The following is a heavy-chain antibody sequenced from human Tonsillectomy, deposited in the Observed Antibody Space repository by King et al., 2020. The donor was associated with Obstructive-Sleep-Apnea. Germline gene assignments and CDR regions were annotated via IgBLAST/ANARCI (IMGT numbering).Heavy chain of an antibody. V-gene: IGHV5-10-1*03. CDR2: IDPVDSYT. CDR1: GYSFTSFW. D-gene: IGHD2-15*01. CDR3: ARGLGYCSGGSCYSPDY. Sequence: VQLVESGAEVKKPGESLRISCKGSGYSFTSFWIHWVRQMPGKGLEWMGRIDPVDSYTDYSPSFQGHVTISADKSISTAYLQWSSLKASDTAMYYCARGLGYCSGGSCYSPDYWGQGTLVTVSS. J-gene: IGHJ4*02.